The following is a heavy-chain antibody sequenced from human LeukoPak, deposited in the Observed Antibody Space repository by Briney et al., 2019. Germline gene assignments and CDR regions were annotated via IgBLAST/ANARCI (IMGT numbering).Heavy chain of an antibody. Sequence: GGSLRLSCAASGFTFSSYAMSWVRQAPGKGLEWVSAISGSGGSTYYADSVKGRFTISRDNSKNTLYLHMNSLRTEDTAVYYCARGLAAAGVKGPDYWGQGTLVTVSS. CDR1: GFTFSSYA. J-gene: IGHJ4*02. D-gene: IGHD6-13*01. CDR2: ISGSGGST. CDR3: ARGLAAAGVKGPDY. V-gene: IGHV3-23*01.